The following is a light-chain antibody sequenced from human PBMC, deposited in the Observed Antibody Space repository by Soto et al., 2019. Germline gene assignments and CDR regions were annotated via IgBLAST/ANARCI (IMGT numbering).Light chain of an antibody. Sequence: EIVWMHSTATLSLSPGERATLSCRASQSISSSLAWYQQKPGLAPTLLISDASNRASGVPDRFTGGGSGTDFSLTIRRLEPEDFALYYCQQYVGSPITFGQGTKVDI. J-gene: IGKJ1*01. V-gene: IGKV3D-20*01. CDR1: QSISSS. CDR3: QQYVGSPIT. CDR2: DAS.